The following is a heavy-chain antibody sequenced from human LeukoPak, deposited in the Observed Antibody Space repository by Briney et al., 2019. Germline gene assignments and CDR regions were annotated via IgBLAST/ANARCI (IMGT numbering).Heavy chain of an antibody. CDR1: GFTFSSYS. CDR2: ISGSST. D-gene: IGHD5-24*01. V-gene: IGHV3-21*01. CDR3: ARDYGYEIDY. J-gene: IGHJ4*02. Sequence: TGGSLRLSCAASGFTFSSYSMNWVRQVPGKGLEWVSSISGSSTYADSVKGRFTISRDSAKNSLYLQMNSLRAEDTAVYYCARDYGYEIDYWGQGTLVTVSS.